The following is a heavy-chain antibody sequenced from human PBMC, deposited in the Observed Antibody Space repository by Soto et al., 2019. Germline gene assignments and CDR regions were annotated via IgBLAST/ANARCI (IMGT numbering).Heavy chain of an antibody. Sequence: PGGSLRLSCAPSGFTVSSNYMSWVRQAPGKGLEWVSVIYSGGSTYYADSVKGRLTISRDNSNNTLYLQINSLRAEDTAVYYCARGGYDVRSGNCTFAFDTLGEDRMGTV. CDR2: IYSGGST. J-gene: IGHJ3*02. D-gene: IGHD3-3*01. CDR1: GFTVSSNY. CDR3: ARGGYDVRSGNCTFAFDT. V-gene: IGHV3-66*01.